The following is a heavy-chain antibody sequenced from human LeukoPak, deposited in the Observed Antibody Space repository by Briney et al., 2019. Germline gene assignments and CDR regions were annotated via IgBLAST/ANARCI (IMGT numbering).Heavy chain of an antibody. CDR1: GGSFSSNNW. CDR3: ARVNINNWHSCDY. J-gene: IGHJ4*02. Sequence: SGTLSLTCAVSGGSFSSNNWWGWVRQPPGKGLEWIGEIYHSGSPNYNPSLKSRVTISVDKSRNHFSLNLSSVTAADTAVYYCARVNINNWHSCDYWCQGTLVTVSS. V-gene: IGHV4-4*02. CDR2: IYHSGSP. D-gene: IGHD1-1*01.